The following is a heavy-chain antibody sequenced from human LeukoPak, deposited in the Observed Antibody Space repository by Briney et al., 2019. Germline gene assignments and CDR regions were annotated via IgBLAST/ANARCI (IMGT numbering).Heavy chain of an antibody. CDR3: ARDRGPPYQPLLVYFDY. Sequence: ASVKVSCKASGYTFTGYYMHWVRQAPGQGLEWMGWINPNSGGTNYAQKFQGRVTMTSDTSISTAYMELSRLRSDDTAVYYSARDRGPPYQPLLVYFDYWGQGTLVTVSS. V-gene: IGHV1-2*02. D-gene: IGHD2-2*01. CDR1: GYTFTGYY. CDR2: INPNSGGT. J-gene: IGHJ4*02.